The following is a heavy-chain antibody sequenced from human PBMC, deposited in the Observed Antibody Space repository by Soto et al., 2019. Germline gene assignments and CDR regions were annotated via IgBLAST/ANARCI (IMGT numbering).Heavy chain of an antibody. D-gene: IGHD4-17*01. CDR1: GGSVSNKTYY. V-gene: IGHV4-61*01. CDR3: ARTTAVRNTLRSSYFFDY. J-gene: IGHJ4*02. Sequence: PSETLSLTCSVSGGSVSNKTYYWSWIRQPPGKRLEWIGYVYYSGTTNYNPSLKSRVAISVDLSKNQFSLRLSSVTTADTALYSCARTTAVRNTLRSSYFFDYWGQGTLVTVSS. CDR2: VYYSGTT.